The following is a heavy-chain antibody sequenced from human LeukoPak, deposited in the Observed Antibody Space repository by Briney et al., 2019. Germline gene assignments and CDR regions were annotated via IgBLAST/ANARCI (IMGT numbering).Heavy chain of an antibody. V-gene: IGHV4-39*07. CDR1: GGSIGSSSYY. J-gene: IGHJ5*02. Sequence: SETLSLTCTVSGGSIGSSSYYWGWIRQPPGKGLERIGSIYYSGSTYYNPSLKSRVTISVDTSKNQFSLKLSSVTAADTAVYYCARGLNWFDPWGQGTLVTVSS. CDR3: ARGLNWFDP. D-gene: IGHD5-12*01. CDR2: IYYSGST.